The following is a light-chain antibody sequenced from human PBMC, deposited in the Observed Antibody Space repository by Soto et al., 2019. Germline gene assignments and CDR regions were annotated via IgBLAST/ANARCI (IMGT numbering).Light chain of an antibody. CDR3: GTRDSSRIGYV. J-gene: IGLJ1*01. CDR1: NSNIGNNY. Sequence: QSVLTQPPSVSAAPGQRVTISCSGSNSNIGNNYVSWNQQLPGTAPKLLIYDNNKRPSGIPDRFSGSKSGTSATLDITGLQTGDEADYYCGTRDSSRIGYVFGTGTKVTVL. CDR2: DNN. V-gene: IGLV1-51*01.